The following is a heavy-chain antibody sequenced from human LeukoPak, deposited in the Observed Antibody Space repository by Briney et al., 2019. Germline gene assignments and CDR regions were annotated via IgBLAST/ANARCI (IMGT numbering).Heavy chain of an antibody. CDR3: APRTLLYCSGGSCYSDY. J-gene: IGHJ4*02. V-gene: IGHV1-2*02. CDR2: INPNSGGT. Sequence: ASVKVSCKASGYTFTGYYMHWVRQAPGQGLEWMGWINPNSGGTNYARKFQGRVTMTRDTSISTAYMELSRLRSDDTAVYYCAPRTLLYCSGGSCYSDYWGQGTLVTVSS. CDR1: GYTFTGYY. D-gene: IGHD2-15*01.